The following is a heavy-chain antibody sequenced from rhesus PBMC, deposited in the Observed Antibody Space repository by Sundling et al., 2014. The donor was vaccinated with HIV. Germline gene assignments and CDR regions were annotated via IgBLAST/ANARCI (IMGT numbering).Heavy chain of an antibody. CDR1: GFTFRNSW. J-gene: IGHJ3*01. CDR3: TTDLFDDNIWTGYSLDDAFDF. V-gene: IGHV3-30*02. Sequence: EVQLVESGAGLVQPGGSLRLSCTASGFTFRNSWMNWVRQAPGKGLEWIARIKRKADGETADYAASVKGRFTISRDDSRNIVYLQMNSLKTEDTAVYYCTTDLFDDNIWTGYSLDDAFDFWGQGLRVTVSS. CDR2: IKRKADGETA. D-gene: IGHD3-3*01.